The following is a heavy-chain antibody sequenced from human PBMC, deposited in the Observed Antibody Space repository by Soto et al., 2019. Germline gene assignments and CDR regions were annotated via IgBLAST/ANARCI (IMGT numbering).Heavy chain of an antibody. D-gene: IGHD3-22*01. Sequence: PGGSLRLSCAASGFTFSVSAIHWVRQASGKGLEWVGRIRSKSNSYATAFAASVKGRFIISRDDSKNTAYLQMNSLKTEDTAVYYCTRYDSSCYLAFDIWGQGTIVTVSS. CDR3: TRYDSSCYLAFDI. CDR2: IRSKSNSYAT. CDR1: GFTFSVSA. V-gene: IGHV3-73*01. J-gene: IGHJ3*02.